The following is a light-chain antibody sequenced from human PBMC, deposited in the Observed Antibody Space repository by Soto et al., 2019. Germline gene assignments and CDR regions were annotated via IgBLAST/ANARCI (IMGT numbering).Light chain of an antibody. V-gene: IGLV1-47*02. CDR1: SSNIGSNY. CDR2: SNN. Sequence: QSVLTQPPSASGTPGQRVTISCSGSSSNIGSNYVYWYQQLPGTAHKLLIYSNNQRPSGVPDRFSGSKSGTSASLAISGLRSEDEADYYCAAWEDSRSGYVFGTGTKLTVL. CDR3: AAWEDSRSGYV. J-gene: IGLJ1*01.